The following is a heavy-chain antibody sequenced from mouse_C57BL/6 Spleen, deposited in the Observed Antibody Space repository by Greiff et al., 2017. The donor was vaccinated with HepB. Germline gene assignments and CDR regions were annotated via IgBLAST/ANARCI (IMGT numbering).Heavy chain of an antibody. CDR3: ARPHFDV. CDR1: GFTFSDYY. J-gene: IGHJ1*03. V-gene: IGHV5-12*01. Sequence: EVHLVESGGGLVQPGGSLKLSCAASGFTFSDYYMYWVRQTPEKRLEWVAYISNGGGSTYYPDTVKGRFTISRDNAKNTLYLQMSRLKSEDTAMYYCARPHFDVWGTGTTVTVSS. CDR2: ISNGGGST.